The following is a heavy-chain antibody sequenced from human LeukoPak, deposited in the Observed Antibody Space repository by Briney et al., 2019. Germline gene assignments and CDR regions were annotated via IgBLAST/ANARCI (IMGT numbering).Heavy chain of an antibody. CDR3: ARCTTGRTFGSLREIKRSREIDY. J-gene: IGHJ4*02. CDR1: GFTFSSYE. CDR2: ISSSGSTI. D-gene: IGHD1-1*01. V-gene: IGHV3-48*03. Sequence: GGSLRLSCAASGFTFSSYEMNWVRQAPGKGLEWVSYISSSGSTIYYADSVKGRFTISRDNAKNSLYLQMNSLRVEDTAVYYCARCTTGRTFGSLREIKRSREIDYWGRGTLVTVSS.